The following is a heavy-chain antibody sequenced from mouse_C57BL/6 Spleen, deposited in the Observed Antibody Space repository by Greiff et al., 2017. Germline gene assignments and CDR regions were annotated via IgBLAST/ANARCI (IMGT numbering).Heavy chain of an antibody. CDR2: IDPANGNT. CDR3: ARSGAYDYGAMDY. Sequence: EVQRVESVAELVRPGASVKLSCTASGFNIKNTYMHWVKQRPEQGLEWIGRIDPANGNTKYAPKFQGKATITADTSSNTAYLQLSSLTSEDTAIYYCARSGAYDYGAMDYWGQGTSVTVSS. CDR1: GFNIKNTY. D-gene: IGHD3-1*01. V-gene: IGHV14-3*01. J-gene: IGHJ4*01.